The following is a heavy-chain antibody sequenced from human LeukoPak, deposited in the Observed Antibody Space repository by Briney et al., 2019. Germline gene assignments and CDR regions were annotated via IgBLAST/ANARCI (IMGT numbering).Heavy chain of an antibody. CDR2: TTGSGGST. J-gene: IGHJ4*02. V-gene: IGHV3-23*01. D-gene: IGHD4-11*01. Sequence: PGGSLRLSCAASGFTFSNAWMSWVRQAPGKGLEWVSATTGSGGSTYYADSVKGRFTISRDNFESTLYLQMSSLRAEDTAVYYCASLYSNYGDYWGQGTLVTVSS. CDR1: GFTFSNAW. CDR3: ASLYSNYGDY.